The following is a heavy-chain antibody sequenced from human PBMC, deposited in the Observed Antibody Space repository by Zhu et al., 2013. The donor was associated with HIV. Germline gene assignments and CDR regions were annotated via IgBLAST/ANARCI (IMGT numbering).Heavy chain of an antibody. D-gene: IGHD2-21*02. CDR2: INPYNGVR. V-gene: IGHV1-18*01. CDR1: GGTFSSYA. CDR3: TRDRQRVTFDY. J-gene: IGHJ4*02. Sequence: QVQLVQSGAEVKKPGSSVKVSCKASGGTFSSYAISWVRQAPGRGFEWMGWINPYNGVRVPAQRLQDRLTLAADTSTNTVYMELKNLRPDDTAIYYCTRDRQRVTFDYWGQGNPGHRRL.